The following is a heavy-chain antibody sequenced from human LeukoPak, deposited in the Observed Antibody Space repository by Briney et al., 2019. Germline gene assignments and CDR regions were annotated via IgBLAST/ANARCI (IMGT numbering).Heavy chain of an antibody. V-gene: IGHV3-33*06. CDR2: IWYDGSNK. Sequence: PGRSLRLSCAASGFTFSSYGMHWLRQAPGKGLEWVAVIWYDGSNKYYADSVKGRFTISRDNSKNTLYLQMNSLRAEDTAVYYCAKDLKYSSSWYVRGFDYWGQGTLVTVSS. CDR3: AKDLKYSSSWYVRGFDY. CDR1: GFTFSSYG. J-gene: IGHJ4*02. D-gene: IGHD6-13*01.